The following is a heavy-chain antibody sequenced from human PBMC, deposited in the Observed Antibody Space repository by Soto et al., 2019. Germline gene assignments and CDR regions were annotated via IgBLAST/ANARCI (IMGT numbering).Heavy chain of an antibody. CDR1: GYTFTSYD. V-gene: IGHV1-8*01. Sequence: QVPLVQSGAEVKKPGASVKVSCKASGYTFTSYDINWVRQATGQGLEWMGWMNPNSGNTGYAQKFQGRVTMTRNTSISTAYMELSSLRSEDTAVYYCARGVLVRGVPRRYYYYYMDVWGKGTTVTVSS. CDR2: MNPNSGNT. D-gene: IGHD3-10*01. J-gene: IGHJ6*03. CDR3: ARGVLVRGVPRRYYYYYMDV.